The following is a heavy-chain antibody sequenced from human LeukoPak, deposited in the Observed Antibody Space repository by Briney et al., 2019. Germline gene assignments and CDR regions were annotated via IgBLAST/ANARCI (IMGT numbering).Heavy chain of an antibody. CDR2: IRIRPNSYNT. CDR3: ARVALGMYGEFDY. D-gene: IGHD4/OR15-4a*01. J-gene: IGHJ4*02. V-gene: IGHV3-72*01. Sequence: GGSLRLSCEACGFTFRDHYMDWVRQAPGKGLEWVGRIRIRPNSYNTEYAASVKGRFTISRDDSKNSLFLQMNSLKTTDMDVYYCARVALGMYGEFDYWGQGTLVTVSS. CDR1: GFTFRDHY.